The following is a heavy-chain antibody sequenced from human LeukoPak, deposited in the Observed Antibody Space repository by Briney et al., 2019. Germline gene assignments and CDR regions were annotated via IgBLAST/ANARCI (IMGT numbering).Heavy chain of an antibody. CDR1: GGTFSSSS. CDR3: ARVDRYHYFLDV. CDR2: IMPLFNTA. V-gene: IGHV1-69*05. J-gene: IGHJ6*03. Sequence: GASVKLSCKASGGTFSSSSITWVRQAPGQGLEWMGGIMPLFNTANYAQQFQGRVTITTDECTSTAYMELSSLRFEDTAMYYCARVDRYHYFLDVWGKGTTVTVSS.